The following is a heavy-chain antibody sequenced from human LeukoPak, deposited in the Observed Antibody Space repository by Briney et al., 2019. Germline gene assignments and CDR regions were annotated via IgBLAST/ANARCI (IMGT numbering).Heavy chain of an antibody. J-gene: IGHJ2*01. CDR2: IYYSGST. D-gene: IGHD5-18*01. V-gene: IGHV4-59*08. CDR3: AKSAYSSNWYFDL. Sequence: SETLSLTCTVSGGSISGFYWSWIRQPPGKGLEWIGYIYYSGSTNYNPSLKSRVTISVDTSKNQFSLKLSSVTAADTAVYYCAKSAYSSNWYFDLWGRGTLVTVSS. CDR1: GGSISGFY.